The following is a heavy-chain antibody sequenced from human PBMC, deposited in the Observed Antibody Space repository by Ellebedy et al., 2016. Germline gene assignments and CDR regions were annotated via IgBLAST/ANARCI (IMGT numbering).Heavy chain of an antibody. Sequence: GGSLRLXCAASGFTFDDYAMHWVRQAPGKGLEWVSGISWNSGSIGYADSVKGRFTISRDNAKNSLYLQMNSLRAEDTALYYCAKDRYCSSTSCPPDSWGQGTLVTVSS. D-gene: IGHD2-2*01. CDR1: GFTFDDYA. V-gene: IGHV3-9*01. CDR2: ISWNSGSI. J-gene: IGHJ4*02. CDR3: AKDRYCSSTSCPPDS.